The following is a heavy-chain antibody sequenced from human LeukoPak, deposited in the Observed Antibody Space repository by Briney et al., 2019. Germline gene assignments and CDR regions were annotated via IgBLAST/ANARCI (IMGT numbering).Heavy chain of an antibody. CDR3: ARWRDSYNAADY. Sequence: PGRSLRLSCAASRFTFSSYAMNWVRQAPGKGLEWVAVISYDERNKYYADFAKGRFTISRDNSKNTLYLQMNSLRAEDTAVYYCARWRDSYNAADYWGQGTLVTVSS. J-gene: IGHJ4*02. V-gene: IGHV3-30*04. CDR1: RFTFSSYA. CDR2: ISYDERNK. D-gene: IGHD5-24*01.